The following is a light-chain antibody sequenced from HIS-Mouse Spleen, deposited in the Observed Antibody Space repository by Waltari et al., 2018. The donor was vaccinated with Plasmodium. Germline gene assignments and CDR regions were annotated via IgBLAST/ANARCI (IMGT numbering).Light chain of an antibody. CDR2: DAS. CDR3: QQRSNWPPLT. J-gene: IGKJ4*01. CDR1: QSVSSY. Sequence: EIVLTQSPATLSLSPGERATLSCRASQSVSSYLAWYQQKPGKAPRLLIYDASNSATGIPARFSCSVSGTDFTLIISSLEPEDFAVYYCQQRSNWPPLTFGGGTKVEIK. V-gene: IGKV3-11*01.